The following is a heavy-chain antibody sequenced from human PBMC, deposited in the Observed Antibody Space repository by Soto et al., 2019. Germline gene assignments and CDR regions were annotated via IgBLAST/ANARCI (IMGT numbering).Heavy chain of an antibody. V-gene: IGHV3-7*01. J-gene: IGHJ4*02. CDR2: INPDGSSK. CDR1: GFRFSGYW. Sequence: EVQLVESGGDLVQPGGSLRLSCAASGFRFSGYWMSWVRQAPGKGLEWVANINPDGSSKHYVDSVRGRFTISRDNAKNSVDLQMNSLRAEDTAVYYWAGPHIIVAGKVYVDHGGQGTRVTVSS. CDR3: AGPHIIVAGKVYVDH. D-gene: IGHD6-19*01.